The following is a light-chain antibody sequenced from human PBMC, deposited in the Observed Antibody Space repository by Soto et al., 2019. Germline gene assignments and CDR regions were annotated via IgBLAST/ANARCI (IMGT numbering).Light chain of an antibody. J-gene: IGKJ3*01. V-gene: IGKV3D-15*02. CDR2: GAA. Sequence: PGDRATLSCRANQRISHYLAWYQQKPGQSPRLLIYGAASRAIGIPDRFNGSGSETTFTLTISRLQPEDFALYYCQQYNGSPFTFGPGTKVDIK. CDR1: QRISHY. CDR3: QQYNGSPFT.